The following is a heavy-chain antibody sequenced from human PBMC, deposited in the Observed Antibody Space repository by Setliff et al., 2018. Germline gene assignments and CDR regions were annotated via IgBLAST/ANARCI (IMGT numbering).Heavy chain of an antibody. CDR2: MYYSGST. V-gene: IGHV4-39*01. D-gene: IGHD3-10*01. CDR1: GGSISSGSYY. CDR3: ARHLLVQGTYHFDY. Sequence: SETLSLTCSVSGGSISSGSYYWGWIRQSPGKGLEWIGSMYYSGSTYYNPSLKGRVTLSVDTTKNQFSLKLTSMTAAVTAVYFCARHLLVQGTYHFDYWGQGSPVTVSS. J-gene: IGHJ4*02.